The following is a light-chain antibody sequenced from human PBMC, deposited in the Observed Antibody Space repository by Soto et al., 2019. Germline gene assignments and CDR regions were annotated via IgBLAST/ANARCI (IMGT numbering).Light chain of an antibody. Sequence: EIELTQSPATLSLSPGERANLSCRASQSVSSYLAWYQQKPGQPPRLLIYDVSNRGTGIPARFSGSGSGTEFTLSISSLQSEDFAVYYCQHYNNWPITFGQGTRLEIK. J-gene: IGKJ5*01. CDR2: DVS. V-gene: IGKV3-15*01. CDR1: QSVSSY. CDR3: QHYNNWPIT.